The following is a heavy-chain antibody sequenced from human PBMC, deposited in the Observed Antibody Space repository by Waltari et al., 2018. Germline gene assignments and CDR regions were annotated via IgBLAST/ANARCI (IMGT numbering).Heavy chain of an antibody. CDR2: INPNSGGT. D-gene: IGHD5-18*01. J-gene: IGHJ3*02. CDR3: AHRSAMVDSPDAFDI. V-gene: IGHV1-2*02. Sequence: QVQLVQSGAEVKKPGASVKVSCKASGYTFTGYYMHWVRQAPGQGLEWMGWINPNSGGTNYAQKFQGRVTMTRDTSISTAYMELSRLRSDDTAVYYCAHRSAMVDSPDAFDIWGQGTMVTVSS. CDR1: GYTFTGYY.